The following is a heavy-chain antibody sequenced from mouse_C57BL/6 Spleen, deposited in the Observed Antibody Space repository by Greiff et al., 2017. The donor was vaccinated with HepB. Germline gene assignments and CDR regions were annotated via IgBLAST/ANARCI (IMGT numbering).Heavy chain of an antibody. V-gene: IGHV2-6-1*01. CDR2: IWSDGST. CDR1: GFSLTSYG. Sequence: QVQLKESGPGLVAPSQSLSITCTVSGFSLTSYGVHWVRQPPGKGLEWLVVIWSDGSTTYNSALKSRLSISKDNSKSQVFLKMNSLQTDDTAMYYCARQNDYDPYYYAMDYWGQGTSVTVSS. J-gene: IGHJ4*01. D-gene: IGHD2-4*01. CDR3: ARQNDYDPYYYAMDY.